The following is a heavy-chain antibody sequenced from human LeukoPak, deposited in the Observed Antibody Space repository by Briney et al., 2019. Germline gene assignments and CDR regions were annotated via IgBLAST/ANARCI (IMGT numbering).Heavy chain of an antibody. CDR2: ISGSGGST. J-gene: IGHJ6*02. D-gene: IGHD4-11*01. V-gene: IGHV3-23*01. CDR3: ARNPYSNYGMDV. Sequence: GGSLRLSCAASGFTFSSYAISWVRQAPGKGLEWVSAISGSGGSTYYADSVKGRFTISRDNAKNSLYLQMNSLRAEDTAVYYCARNPYSNYGMDVWGQGTTVTVSS. CDR1: GFTFSSYA.